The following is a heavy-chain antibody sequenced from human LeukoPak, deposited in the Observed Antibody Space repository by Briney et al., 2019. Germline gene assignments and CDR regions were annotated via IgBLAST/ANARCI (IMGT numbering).Heavy chain of an antibody. V-gene: IGHV1-18*01. J-gene: IGHJ5*02. CDR2: ISAYNGNT. CDR1: GYTFTSYG. D-gene: IGHD6-13*01. CDR3: ALIAAAGTGALNWFDP. Sequence: ASVKVSCKASGYTFTSYGISWVRQAPGQGLEWMGWISAYNGNTNYAQKLQGRVTMTTDTSTSTAYMELRSLRSDDTAVYYCALIAAAGTGALNWFDPWGQGTLVTVSS.